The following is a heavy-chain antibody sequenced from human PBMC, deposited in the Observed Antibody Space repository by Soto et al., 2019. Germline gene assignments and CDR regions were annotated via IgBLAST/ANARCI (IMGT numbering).Heavy chain of an antibody. V-gene: IGHV4-30-2*01. CDR3: ARGSLGGYYGAFDV. CDR1: DGYIISGGYS. D-gene: IGHD3-10*01. J-gene: IGHJ3*01. Sequence: PSVTKCVTSTVADGYIISGGYSWSWIKKPPGKGLEWIGYIYHSGSTYYNPSLKSRVTISVDRSKNQFSLKLSSVTAADTAVYYCARGSLGGYYGAFDVWGQGTAVTVSS. CDR2: IYHSGST.